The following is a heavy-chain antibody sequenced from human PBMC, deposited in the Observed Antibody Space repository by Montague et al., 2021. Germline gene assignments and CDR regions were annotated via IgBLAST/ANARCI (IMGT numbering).Heavy chain of an antibody. CDR1: GDSINTYS. D-gene: IGHD1-26*01. CDR3: ARDTVGASGYFYYYYMDA. CDR2: LSNGGST. Sequence: SETLSLTCTVFGDSINTYSWSWIRQPAGKGLERIGRLSNGGSTNSNPSLKSRVSVSVDTSKNQFSLKLSSVTAADTAVYFCARDTVGASGYFYYYYMDAWGRGTTVTVSS. V-gene: IGHV4-4*07. J-gene: IGHJ6*03.